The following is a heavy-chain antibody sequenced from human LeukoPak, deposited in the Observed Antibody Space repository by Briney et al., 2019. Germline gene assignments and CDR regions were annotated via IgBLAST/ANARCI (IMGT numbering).Heavy chain of an antibody. V-gene: IGHV3-53*01. Sequence: PGGSLRLSCAASGFSVSNNYMSWVRQAPGKGLEWVSLIYPGGSTYYADSVKGRFTISRDNAKNTLYLQMNSLRPEDTAVYYCARSAAGTYYWGQGTLVTVSS. J-gene: IGHJ4*02. D-gene: IGHD1-1*01. CDR3: ARSAAGTYY. CDR1: GFSVSNNY. CDR2: IYPGGST.